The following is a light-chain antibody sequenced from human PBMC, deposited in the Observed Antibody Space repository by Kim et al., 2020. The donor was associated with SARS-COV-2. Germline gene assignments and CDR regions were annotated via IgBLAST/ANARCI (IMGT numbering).Light chain of an antibody. CDR2: ETS. J-gene: IGKJ4*01. CDR3: QQRYNWPFT. Sequence: EIVLTQSPATLSLSPGERATLSCRASQSVGNSLAWFQQKPGQAPRLLIFETSNRATGIPARFSGSGSGTAFTLTISSLEPEDFAVYYCQQRYNWPFTFGGGTKVDIK. CDR1: QSVGNS. V-gene: IGKV3-11*01.